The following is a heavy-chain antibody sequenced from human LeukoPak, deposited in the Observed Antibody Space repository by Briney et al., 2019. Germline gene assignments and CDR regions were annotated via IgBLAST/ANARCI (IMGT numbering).Heavy chain of an antibody. CDR2: ISGSGGST. D-gene: IGHD3-16*01. V-gene: IGHV3-23*01. J-gene: IGHJ4*02. Sequence: PGGSLRLSCEASGFILSTYAMNWVRQAPGKGLEWVSTISGSGGSTYYADSVKGRFTISRDNSKNTLYLQMNSLRAEDTAVYYCAIGWGLDYWGQGTLVTVSS. CDR1: GFILSTYA. CDR3: AIGWGLDY.